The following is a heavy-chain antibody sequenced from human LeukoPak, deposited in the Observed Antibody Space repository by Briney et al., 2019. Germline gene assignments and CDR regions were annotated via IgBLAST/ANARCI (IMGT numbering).Heavy chain of an antibody. V-gene: IGHV3-23*01. J-gene: IGHJ4*02. CDR3: AKDEGYDILTGPFDY. D-gene: IGHD3-9*01. CDR1: GFTFSNAW. Sequence: GGSLRLSCAASGFTFSNAWMSWVRQAPGKGLEWVSAISGSGGSTYYADSVKGRFTISRDNSKNTLYLQMNSLRAEDTAVYYCAKDEGYDILTGPFDYWGQGTLVTVSS. CDR2: ISGSGGST.